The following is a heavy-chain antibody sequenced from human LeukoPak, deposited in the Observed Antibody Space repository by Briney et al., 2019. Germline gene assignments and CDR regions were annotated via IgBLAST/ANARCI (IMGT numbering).Heavy chain of an antibody. Sequence: GGSLRLSCAASGFTFSSYSMNWVRQAPGKGLEWVANIKEDGSQKYYVDSVKGRFTISRDNAKKSLYLQMNSLRAEDTAVYYCASSSSGRRSYREGAFDIWGQGTMVTVSS. CDR2: IKEDGSQK. D-gene: IGHD1-26*01. J-gene: IGHJ3*02. CDR1: GFTFSSYS. CDR3: ASSSSGRRSYREGAFDI. V-gene: IGHV3-7*01.